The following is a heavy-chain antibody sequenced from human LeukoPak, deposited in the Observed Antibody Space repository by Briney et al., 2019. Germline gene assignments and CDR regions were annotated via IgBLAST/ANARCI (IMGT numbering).Heavy chain of an antibody. CDR3: AGHGGALLWFGESSPTHFDY. D-gene: IGHD3-10*01. V-gene: IGHV4-59*08. CDR1: GGSTTGYF. Sequence: SETPSLTRTLPGGSTTGYFWCSIPARPGGGLGRIGYIYYSVRATYTPSLMRRVTISVDTSKNRISLKLRSVTAAHTAVYSCAGHGGALLWFGESSPTHFDYWGQGTLVTVSS. J-gene: IGHJ4*02. CDR2: IYYSVRA.